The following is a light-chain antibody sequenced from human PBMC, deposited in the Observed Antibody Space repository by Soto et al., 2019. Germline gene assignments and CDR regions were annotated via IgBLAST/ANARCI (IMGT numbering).Light chain of an antibody. CDR3: SSFAGGGNPVL. Sequence: QSALTQPPSASGSLGQSVTISCTGTSSDVGGYNYVSWHQQHPGKAPKVMIYEVTKRPPGVPDRFSGSKSGNTASLTVSGLQXEDEADYXCSSFAGGGNPVLLGGGTQLTVL. CDR1: SSDVGGYNY. CDR2: EVT. J-gene: IGLJ2*01. V-gene: IGLV2-8*01.